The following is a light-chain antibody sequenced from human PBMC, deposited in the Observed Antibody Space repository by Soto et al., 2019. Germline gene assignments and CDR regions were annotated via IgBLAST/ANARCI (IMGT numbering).Light chain of an antibody. CDR1: QRVSSN. CDR2: GAS. V-gene: IGKV3-15*01. CDR3: QQSNNWPLT. J-gene: IGKJ4*01. Sequence: EIEMTQSPATLSVSPGERATLSCRASQRVSSNLAWYQQKPSQAPRLLIFGASTRATGIPARFSGSGSETEFTLTIFSLQSEDFAVYYCQQSNNWPLTFGGGTKVDIK.